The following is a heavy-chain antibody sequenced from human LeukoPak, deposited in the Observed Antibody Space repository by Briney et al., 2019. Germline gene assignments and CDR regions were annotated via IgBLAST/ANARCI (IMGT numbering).Heavy chain of an antibody. Sequence: PGGSLRLSCAASGFTFSSYSMNWVRQAPGKGLEWVSYISSSSSTIYYADSVKGRFTISRDNAKNSLYLQMNSLRAEDTAVYYCARDAVSHGDYHLAVDSGDYWGQGTLVTVSS. CDR1: GFTFSSYS. D-gene: IGHD4-17*01. J-gene: IGHJ4*02. V-gene: IGHV3-48*01. CDR2: ISSSSSTI. CDR3: ARDAVSHGDYHLAVDSGDY.